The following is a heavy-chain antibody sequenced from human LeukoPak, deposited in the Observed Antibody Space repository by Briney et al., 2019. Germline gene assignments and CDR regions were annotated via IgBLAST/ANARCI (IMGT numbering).Heavy chain of an antibody. CDR1: GYTLTSYY. CDR3: ARDSPRPLDAFDI. Sequence: ASVKVSFKASGYTLTSYYMHWVRQAPGQGREWMGVINPSGGSTRYAQKFQGRVTMTRDTSTSTVYMELSSLRSEDTAVYYCARDSPRPLDAFDIWGQGTMVTVSS. J-gene: IGHJ3*02. V-gene: IGHV1-46*01. CDR2: INPSGGST.